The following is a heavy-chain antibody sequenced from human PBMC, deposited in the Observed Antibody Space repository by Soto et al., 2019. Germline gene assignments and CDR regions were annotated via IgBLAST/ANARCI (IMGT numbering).Heavy chain of an antibody. CDR2: IYYSGST. V-gene: IGHV4-39*01. D-gene: IGHD6-13*01. J-gene: IGHJ4*02. CDR3: ARRVGRARFDY. Sequence: QLQLQESGPGLVKPSETLSLTCTVSGGSISRSSYYWGWIRQPPGKGLEWIGSIYYSGSTYYNPSLKSRVTISVDTSKNQFSLKLSSGTAADTAVYYCARRVGRARFDYWGQGTLVTVSS. CDR1: GGSISRSSYY.